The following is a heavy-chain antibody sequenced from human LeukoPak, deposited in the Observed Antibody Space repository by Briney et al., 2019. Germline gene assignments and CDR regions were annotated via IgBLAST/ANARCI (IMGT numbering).Heavy chain of an antibody. Sequence: GGSLRLSCAASGFTFSNYGVHRVRQAPGKGLEWVSFIRFDGSNKYYADSVKGRFTISRDSSKNTLYLQMNSLRPEDTAVYYCAKGWDVDTAIDYWGQGTLVTVSS. CDR3: AKGWDVDTAIDY. CDR2: IRFDGSNK. CDR1: GFTFSNYG. D-gene: IGHD5-18*01. V-gene: IGHV3-30*02. J-gene: IGHJ4*02.